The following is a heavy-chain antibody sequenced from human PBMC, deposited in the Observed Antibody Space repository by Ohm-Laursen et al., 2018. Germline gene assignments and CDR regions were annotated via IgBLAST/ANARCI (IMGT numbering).Heavy chain of an antibody. V-gene: IGHV3-48*01. Sequence: SLRLSCTASGFTFSSYSMNWVRQAPGKGLEWVSYISSSSSTIYYADSVKGRFTISRDNAKNSLYLQMNSLRAEDTAVYYCARDTSAYCGGDCYAYYYGMDVWGQGTTVTVSS. CDR1: GFTFSSYS. CDR2: ISSSSSTI. CDR3: ARDTSAYCGGDCYAYYYGMDV. J-gene: IGHJ6*02. D-gene: IGHD2-21*02.